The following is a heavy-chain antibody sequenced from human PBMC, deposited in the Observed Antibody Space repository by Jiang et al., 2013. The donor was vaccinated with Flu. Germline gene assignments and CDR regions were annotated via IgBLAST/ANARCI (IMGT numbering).Heavy chain of an antibody. J-gene: IGHJ4*02. CDR3: ARHFYYDSSGCSHTTGY. Sequence: LEWMGIIYPSDSDTRYSPSFQGQVTISADKSITTAYLQLSSLKASDTAMYYCARHFYYDSSGCSHTTGYWGQGTLVTVSS. CDR2: IYPSDSDT. D-gene: IGHD3-22*01. V-gene: IGHV5-51*01.